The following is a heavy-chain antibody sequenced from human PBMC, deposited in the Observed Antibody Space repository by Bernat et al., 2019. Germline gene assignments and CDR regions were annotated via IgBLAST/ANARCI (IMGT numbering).Heavy chain of an antibody. CDR1: GFSVSRKY. V-gene: IGHV3-66*01. CDR3: ARDTDNSSWD. D-gene: IGHD6-13*01. CDR2: IYSDGST. Sequence: EVQVVESGGGLVQPGGSLRLSCAASGFSVSRKYMSWVRQAPGKGLEWVSVIYSDGSTNYADSVKGRFTISRDNSKNIVSLQMKSLRAEDTAVYYCARDTDNSSWDWGQGTLVTVSS. J-gene: IGHJ4*02.